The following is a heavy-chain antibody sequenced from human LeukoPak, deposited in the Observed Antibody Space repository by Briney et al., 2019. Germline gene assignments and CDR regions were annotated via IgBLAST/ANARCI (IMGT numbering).Heavy chain of an antibody. Sequence: SETLSLTCTVSGGSISSHYWSWIRQPPGKGLEWIGYIYYSGSTNYNPSLKSRVTISVDTSKNQFSLKLSSVTAADTAVYYCASTSVDTAMQFECYFDYWGQGTLVTVSS. D-gene: IGHD5-18*01. J-gene: IGHJ4*02. CDR3: ASTSVDTAMQFECYFDY. V-gene: IGHV4-59*11. CDR1: GGSISSHY. CDR2: IYYSGST.